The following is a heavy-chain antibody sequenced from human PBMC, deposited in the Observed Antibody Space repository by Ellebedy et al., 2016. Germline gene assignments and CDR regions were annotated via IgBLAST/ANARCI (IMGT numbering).Heavy chain of an antibody. J-gene: IGHJ4*02. V-gene: IGHV3-7*03. CDR1: GFIFSNYW. D-gene: IGHD3-10*02. CDR3: GRDAVRRFDY. Sequence: GGSLRLSCAVSGFIFSNYWMTWVRQVPGKGLEWVASIKEDGREIHYVDSVKGRFTISRDNAKNSLYLQMNSLRAEDTAVYYCGRDAVRRFDYWGQGTLVTVSP. CDR2: IKEDGREI.